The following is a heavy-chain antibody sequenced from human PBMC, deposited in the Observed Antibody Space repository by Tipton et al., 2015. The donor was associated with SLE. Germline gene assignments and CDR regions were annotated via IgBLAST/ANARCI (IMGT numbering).Heavy chain of an antibody. CDR1: GGSISTNY. CDR3: ARDGVGLLGGGYYGMDV. Sequence: TLSLTCTVSGGSISTNYWTWIRQPPGKGLEWIGYIYYSGSTNYNPSLKSRVTISVDTSKNQFSLKLSSVTAADTAVYYCARDGVGLLGGGYYGMDVWGQGTTVTVSS. D-gene: IGHD3-16*01. J-gene: IGHJ6*02. V-gene: IGHV4-59*01. CDR2: IYYSGST.